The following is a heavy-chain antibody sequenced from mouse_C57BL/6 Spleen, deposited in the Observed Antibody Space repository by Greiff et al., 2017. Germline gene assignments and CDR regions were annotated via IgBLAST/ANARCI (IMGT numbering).Heavy chain of an antibody. CDR1: GYSFTDYN. J-gene: IGHJ3*01. Sequence: VQLKESGPELVKPGASVKISCKASGYSFTDYNMNWVKQSNGKSLEWIGVINPNYGTTSYNQKFKGKATLTVDHTSRTAYMQLNNLTSNDSAVYYCAREITTVVEGTPGFAYWGQGTLVTVSA. CDR2: INPNYGTT. V-gene: IGHV1-39*01. D-gene: IGHD1-1*01. CDR3: AREITTVVEGTPGFAY.